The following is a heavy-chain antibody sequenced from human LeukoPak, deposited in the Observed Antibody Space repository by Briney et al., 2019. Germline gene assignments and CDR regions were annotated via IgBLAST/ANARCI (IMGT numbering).Heavy chain of an antibody. Sequence: SETLSLTCTVSGGSISSTYVWAWIRQPPGKGLEWIATTHYSGTTYYKPSLRSRVTISVDTSANQFSLKLTSVTAADTAVYFCARLGYCSGGSCQHDFWGQGTLVTVSS. V-gene: IGHV4-39*01. CDR2: THYSGTT. D-gene: IGHD2-15*01. CDR3: ARLGYCSGGSCQHDF. J-gene: IGHJ4*02. CDR1: GGSISSTYV.